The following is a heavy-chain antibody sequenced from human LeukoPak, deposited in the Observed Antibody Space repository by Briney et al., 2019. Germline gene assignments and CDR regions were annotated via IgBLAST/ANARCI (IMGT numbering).Heavy chain of an antibody. CDR1: GFTFSSYA. V-gene: IGHV3-64*01. Sequence: GGSLRLSCAASGFTFSSYAMHWVRQAPGKGLEYVSAISSNGGSTYYANSVKGRFTISRDNSKNTLYLQMGSLRAEGMAVYYCAIRDGYNDYWGQGTLVTVSS. CDR3: AIRDGYNDY. CDR2: ISSNGGST. J-gene: IGHJ4*02. D-gene: IGHD5-24*01.